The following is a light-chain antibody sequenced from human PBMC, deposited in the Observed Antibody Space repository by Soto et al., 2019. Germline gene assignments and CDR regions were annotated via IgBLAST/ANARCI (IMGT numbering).Light chain of an antibody. V-gene: IGLV2-23*01. J-gene: IGLJ3*02. CDR3: CSYAGSSTWV. CDR1: SSDVGSYNL. Sequence: QSALTQPASVSGSPGQSITISCTGTSSDVGSYNLVSWYQQHPGKAPKLMIYEGSKRPSGVSNRFSGSKSGNTASLTSSGLQADDEADYYCCSYAGSSTWVFGGGTKVTVL. CDR2: EGS.